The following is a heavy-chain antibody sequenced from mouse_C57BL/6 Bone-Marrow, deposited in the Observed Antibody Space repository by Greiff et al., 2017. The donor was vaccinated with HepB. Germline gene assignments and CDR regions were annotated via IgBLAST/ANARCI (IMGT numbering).Heavy chain of an antibody. CDR3: ARWGGLRRNYYAMDY. V-gene: IGHV1-50*01. D-gene: IGHD2-2*01. CDR1: GYTFTSYW. CDR2: IDPSDSYT. Sequence: QVQLQQPGAELVKPGASVKLSCKASGYTFTSYWMQWVKQRPGQGLGWIGEIDPSDSYTNYNQKFKGKATLTVDTSSSTAYMQLSSLTSEDSAVYYCARWGGLRRNYYAMDYWGQGTSVTVSS. J-gene: IGHJ4*01.